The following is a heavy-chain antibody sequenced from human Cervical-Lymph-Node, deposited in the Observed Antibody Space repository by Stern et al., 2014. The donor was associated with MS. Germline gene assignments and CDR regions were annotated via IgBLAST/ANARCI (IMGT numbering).Heavy chain of an antibody. CDR3: ARDTMVRARDCFDP. D-gene: IGHD3-10*01. Sequence: VPLVESGAEVKKPGASVKVSCKASGYTFTSYDINWVRQATGQGLEWMGWMNPNSGNTGYAQKVQGRVTMTRNTSISTAYMELSSLRSEDTAVYYCARDTMVRARDCFDPWGQGTLVTVSS. J-gene: IGHJ5*02. V-gene: IGHV1-8*01. CDR2: MNPNSGNT. CDR1: GYTFTSYD.